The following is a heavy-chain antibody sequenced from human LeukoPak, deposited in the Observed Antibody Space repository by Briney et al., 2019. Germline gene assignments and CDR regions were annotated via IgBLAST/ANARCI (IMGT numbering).Heavy chain of an antibody. CDR3: ARLAPFYGTGII. CDR1: GFTFSPYW. D-gene: IGHD3-10*01. J-gene: IGHJ3*02. Sequence: PGGSLRLSCSASGFTFSPYWMTWVRQVPRKGLEWVATIKDDGSEEYYVDSVEGRFTISRDNAKKSLYLQMGSLRAEDTAAYYCARLAPFYGTGIIWGQGTVVTVSS. CDR2: IKDDGSEE. V-gene: IGHV3-7*01.